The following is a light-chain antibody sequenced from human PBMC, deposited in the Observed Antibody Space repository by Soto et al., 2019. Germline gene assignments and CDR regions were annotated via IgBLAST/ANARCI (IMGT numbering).Light chain of an antibody. Sequence: EIVMTQSPATLSVSPGERATLFCRASQSVSSNLAWYQQKPGQPPRLLIYGASTRATGIPARFSGSGYGTEFTITISSLQSEDFAVYYCQQYNNWPPYTFGQGTKLEI. CDR2: GAS. V-gene: IGKV3-15*01. CDR1: QSVSSN. J-gene: IGKJ2*01. CDR3: QQYNNWPPYT.